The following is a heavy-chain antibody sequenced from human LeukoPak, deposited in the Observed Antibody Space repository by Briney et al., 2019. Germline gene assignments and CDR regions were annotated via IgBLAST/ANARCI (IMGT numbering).Heavy chain of an antibody. CDR3: AHIYSNYDFWSGYQGNAFDI. V-gene: IGHV2-5*01. D-gene: IGHD3-3*01. J-gene: IGHJ3*02. CDR1: GFSLSTSGVG. Sequence: KASGPTLVKPTQPLTLTCTFSGFSLSTSGVGVGWIRQPPGKALDWLALIYWNDDNRHSPSLKSRVTITKDTSKNQVVLTMTNMDPVDTATYYCAHIYSNYDFWSGYQGNAFDIWGQGTMVTVSS. CDR2: IYWNDDN.